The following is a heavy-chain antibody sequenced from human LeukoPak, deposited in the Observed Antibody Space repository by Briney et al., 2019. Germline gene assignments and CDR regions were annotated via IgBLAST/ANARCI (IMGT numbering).Heavy chain of an antibody. J-gene: IGHJ3*02. CDR2: IIPILGIA. D-gene: IGHD3-22*01. Sequence: ASVKVSCKASGGTFSSYAIGWVRQAPGQGLEWMGRIIPILGIANYAQKFQGRVTITADKSTSTAYMELSSLRSEDTAVYYCARAPNYYDSSGYYYEGVAFDIWGQGTMVTVSS. CDR1: GGTFSSYA. V-gene: IGHV1-69*04. CDR3: ARAPNYYDSSGYYYEGVAFDI.